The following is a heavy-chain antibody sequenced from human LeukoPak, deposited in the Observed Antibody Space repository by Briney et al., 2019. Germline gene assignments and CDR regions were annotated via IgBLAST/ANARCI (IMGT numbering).Heavy chain of an antibody. Sequence: ASVKVSCKASGYTFTSYDINWVRQATGQVLEWMGWMNPNSGNTGYAQKFQGRVTMTRNNSISTAYMELSSLRSEDTAVYYCASGRGYYKTLDYWGQGTLVTVSS. CDR3: ASGRGYYKTLDY. CDR1: GYTFTSYD. D-gene: IGHD3-3*01. V-gene: IGHV1-8*01. CDR2: MNPNSGNT. J-gene: IGHJ4*02.